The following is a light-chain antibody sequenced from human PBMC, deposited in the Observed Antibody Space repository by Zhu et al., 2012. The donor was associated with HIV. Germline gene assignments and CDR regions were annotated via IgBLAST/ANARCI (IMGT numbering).Light chain of an antibody. CDR1: QSVSRNY. CDR2: GAS. CDR3: QHYVPSPMYT. J-gene: IGKJ2*01. V-gene: IGKV3-20*01. Sequence: EIVLTQSSGTLSLSPGERATLSCRASQSVSRNYLAWYQQKPGQAPRLLIYGASRRVTGIPDRFSGSGSGTDFTLTISRLEPEDFAVYYCQHYVPSPMYTFGQGTKLEIK.